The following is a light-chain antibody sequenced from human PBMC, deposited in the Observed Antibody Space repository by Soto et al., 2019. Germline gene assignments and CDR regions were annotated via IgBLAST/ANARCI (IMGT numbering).Light chain of an antibody. CDR2: SAS. Sequence: EIVLTQSPGTLSLSPGERATLSCRASQSVSSNYLAWYQQKPGQAPGLLVYSASTRATGVPDRFSGSGSGTDFTLTISRLEPEDCAVYYCQQFGNSVYTFGQGTNLEMK. CDR3: QQFGNSVYT. CDR1: QSVSSNY. J-gene: IGKJ2*01. V-gene: IGKV3-20*01.